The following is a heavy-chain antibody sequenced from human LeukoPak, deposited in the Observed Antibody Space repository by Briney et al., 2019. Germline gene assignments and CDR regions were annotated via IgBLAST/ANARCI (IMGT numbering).Heavy chain of an antibody. D-gene: IGHD6-6*01. CDR3: AKVAGFYSISSFGYIDN. CDR1: GFTFINYA. Sequence: GGSLRLSCEASGFTFINYAMTWVRQAPGKGLDWVLAIIGTGSYTHYADSVKGRFTVSRDNSKNTLYLQMDSLRADDTAVYYCAKVAGFYSISSFGYIDNWGQGTQVTVSS. V-gene: IGHV3-23*01. CDR2: IIGTGSYT. J-gene: IGHJ4*02.